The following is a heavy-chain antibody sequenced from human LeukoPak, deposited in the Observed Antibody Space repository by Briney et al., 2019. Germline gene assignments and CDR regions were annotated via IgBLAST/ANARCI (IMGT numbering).Heavy chain of an antibody. CDR2: ISPNSGGT. V-gene: IGHV1-2*04. CDR1: GYTFTGYY. Sequence: ASVKVSCKASGYTFTGYYMHWVRQAPGQGLEWMGWISPNSGGTNYAQKFQGWVTMTRDTSISTAYMELSRLRSDDTAVYYCARDYYDSSEEGFDYWGQGTLVTVSS. D-gene: IGHD3-22*01. J-gene: IGHJ4*02. CDR3: ARDYYDSSEEGFDY.